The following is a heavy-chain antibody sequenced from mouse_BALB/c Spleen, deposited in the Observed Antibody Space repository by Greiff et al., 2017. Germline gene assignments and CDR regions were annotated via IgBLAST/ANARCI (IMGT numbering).Heavy chain of an antibody. J-gene: IGHJ4*01. CDR1: GFTFSSYT. Sequence: EVHLVESGGGLVKPGGSLKLSCAASGFTFSSYTMSWVRQTPEKRLEWVATISSGGSYTYYPDSVKGRFTISRDNAKNTLYLQMSSLKSEDTAMYYCTRQGYGSSLYAMDYWGQGTSVTVSS. CDR2: ISSGGSYT. D-gene: IGHD1-1*01. V-gene: IGHV5-6-4*01. CDR3: TRQGYGSSLYAMDY.